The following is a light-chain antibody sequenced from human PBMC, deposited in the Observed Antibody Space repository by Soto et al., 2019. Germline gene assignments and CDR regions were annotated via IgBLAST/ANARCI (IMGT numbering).Light chain of an antibody. J-gene: IGKJ4*01. Sequence: DIQMTQSPSSLSASVGDRVTITCRASQSISSYLSWYQQKPGKAPQLLINVASTLQRGVPSRFSGSGSGTDFTLAISSLQPEDFAPYDCQQSSSTPQTFGGGTRVEIK. V-gene: IGKV1-39*01. CDR1: QSISSY. CDR3: QQSSSTPQT. CDR2: VAS.